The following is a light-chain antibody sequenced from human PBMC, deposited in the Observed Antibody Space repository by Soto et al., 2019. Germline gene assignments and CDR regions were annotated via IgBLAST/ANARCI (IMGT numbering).Light chain of an antibody. Sequence: QSALTQPASVSGSPGQSITISCTGTSSDVGGYNYVSWYQQNPGKAPKLMIYEVSNRLSGVSNRFSGSKSGNTASLTISGLQAEDEADYYCSSYTSSSTYVFGTGTKVTVL. CDR3: SSYTSSSTYV. CDR2: EVS. CDR1: SSDVGGYNY. J-gene: IGLJ1*01. V-gene: IGLV2-14*01.